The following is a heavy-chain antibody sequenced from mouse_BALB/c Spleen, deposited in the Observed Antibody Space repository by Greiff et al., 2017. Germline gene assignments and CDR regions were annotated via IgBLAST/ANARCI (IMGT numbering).Heavy chain of an antibody. CDR1: GFSLTSYG. Sequence: QVQLKESGPGLVAPSQSLSITCTVSGFSLTSYGVHWVRQPPGKGLEWLGVICAGGSTNYNSALMSRLSISKDNSKSQVFLKMNSLQTDDTAMYYCARDMIKRARAMDYWGQGTSVTVSS. CDR2: ICAGGST. J-gene: IGHJ4*01. CDR3: ARDMIKRARAMDY. D-gene: IGHD2-4*01. V-gene: IGHV2-9*02.